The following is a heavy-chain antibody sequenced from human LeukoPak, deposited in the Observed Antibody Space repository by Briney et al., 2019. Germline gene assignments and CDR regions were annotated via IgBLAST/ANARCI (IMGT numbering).Heavy chain of an antibody. D-gene: IGHD6-13*01. V-gene: IGHV3-30*18. CDR3: AKLYSSSSPFDY. Sequence: GRSLRLSCAASGFTFSSYGMHWVRQAPGKGLEWVAVISYDGSNKYYADSVKGRFTISRDNSKNALYLQMNSLGAEDTAVYYCAKLYSSSSPFDYWGQGTLVTVSS. CDR1: GFTFSSYG. J-gene: IGHJ4*02. CDR2: ISYDGSNK.